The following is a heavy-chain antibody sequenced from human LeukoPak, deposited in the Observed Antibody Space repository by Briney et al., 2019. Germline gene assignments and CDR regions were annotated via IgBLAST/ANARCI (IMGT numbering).Heavy chain of an antibody. D-gene: IGHD3-10*01. CDR1: GGSISTYY. CDR3: ARHALEAGPFDY. Sequence: PSETLSLTCTVSGGSISTYYWSWIRQPPGKGLEWVAYISYIGTTNYNPSLESRVTISVDTSKNQFSLKLNSVTAADTAVYYCARHALEAGPFDYWGQGTLVTVSS. J-gene: IGHJ4*02. CDR2: ISYIGTT. V-gene: IGHV4-59*08.